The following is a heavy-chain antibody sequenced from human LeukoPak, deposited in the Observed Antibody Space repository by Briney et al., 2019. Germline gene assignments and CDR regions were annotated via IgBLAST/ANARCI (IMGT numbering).Heavy chain of an antibody. CDR2: ISYDGSNK. CDR3: ARAPTYTAMANFDY. Sequence: GRSLRLSCAASGFTFSSYAMHWVRQAPGKGLEWVAVISYDGSNKYYADSVKGRFTISRDNSKNTLYLQMNSLRAEDTAVYYCARAPTYTAMANFDYWGQGTLVTVSS. J-gene: IGHJ4*02. D-gene: IGHD5-18*01. CDR1: GFTFSSYA. V-gene: IGHV3-30-3*01.